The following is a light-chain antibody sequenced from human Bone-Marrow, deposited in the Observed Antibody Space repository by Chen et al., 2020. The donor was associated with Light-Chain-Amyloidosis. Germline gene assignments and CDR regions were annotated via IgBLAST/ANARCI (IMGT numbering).Light chain of an antibody. CDR1: SSAVGGDNH. CDR3: SSYTITNTLV. J-gene: IGLJ1*01. V-gene: IGLV2-14*01. Sequence: QYALTQPASVSGSPGQSITISCTGNSSAVGGDNHVSWYQQHPDKAPKLMIYEVTNRPSWVPDRFSGSKSDNTASLTISGLQTEDEADYFCSSYTITNTLVFGSGTRVTVL. CDR2: EVT.